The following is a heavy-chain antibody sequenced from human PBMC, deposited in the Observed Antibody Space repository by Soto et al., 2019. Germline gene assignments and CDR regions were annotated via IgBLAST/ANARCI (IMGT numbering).Heavy chain of an antibody. CDR2: IDGTSTFS. V-gene: IGHV3-23*05. CDR3: AKNSGLFTA. Sequence: GGSLRLSCVASGFTFSNNDMTWVRQAPGKGLEWVSTIDGTSTFSNYADSVEGRFTISRDNSRNTVYLQMNSLRADDTAVYYCAKNSGLFTACGQGSLVIVSS. J-gene: IGHJ5*02. D-gene: IGHD3-10*01. CDR1: GFTFSNND.